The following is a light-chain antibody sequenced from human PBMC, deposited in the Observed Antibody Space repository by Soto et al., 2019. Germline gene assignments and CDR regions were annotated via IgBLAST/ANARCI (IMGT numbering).Light chain of an antibody. Sequence: SYELTQPPSVSVAPGQTARITCGGNNIGGKSLHWYQQKPGQAPVLVVYDDGDRPSGIPERFSGSNSGNTATLTISRVEAGDDADYYCQVWDNNYDHYVFGTGTKVTVL. J-gene: IGLJ1*01. CDR2: DDG. V-gene: IGLV3-21*02. CDR3: QVWDNNYDHYV. CDR1: NIGGKS.